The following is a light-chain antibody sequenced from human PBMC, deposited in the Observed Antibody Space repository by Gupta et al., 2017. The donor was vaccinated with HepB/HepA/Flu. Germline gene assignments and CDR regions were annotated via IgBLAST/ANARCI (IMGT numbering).Light chain of an antibody. CDR2: EVS. CDR1: STDIGGYEY. J-gene: IGLJ3*02. CDR3: NSYSHTTHRV. Sequence: QSALTPVASVSGSPGQSITISCTGTSTDIGGYEYVSWYQQHPGKAPKLRIYEVSRRPSGVSSRGSASKSGIKESLPTSGLEAKDDADEYCNSYSHTTHRVFGGGTKLTVL. V-gene: IGLV2-14*03.